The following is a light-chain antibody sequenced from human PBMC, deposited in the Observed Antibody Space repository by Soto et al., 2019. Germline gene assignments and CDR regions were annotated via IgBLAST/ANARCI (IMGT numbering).Light chain of an antibody. CDR1: QNVRSNY. CDR3: QQYGTSPYT. J-gene: IGKJ2*01. CDR2: DAA. Sequence: EFVLTQSPGTLSLSPGERATLSCRASQNVRSNYLAGYQQKPGQAPRLLMYDAASRPGGIPDRFSGSGSGTDFTLTISRLEPEDFAVYYCQQYGTSPYTFGHGTKLEIK. V-gene: IGKV3-20*01.